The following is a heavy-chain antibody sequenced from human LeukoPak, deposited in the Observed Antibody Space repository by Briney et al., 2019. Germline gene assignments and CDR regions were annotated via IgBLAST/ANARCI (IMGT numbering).Heavy chain of an antibody. J-gene: IGHJ4*02. Sequence: PGGSLRPSCAASGFIFSNYDIYWVRQAPGKGLEWVAFIRYDGINKYYADSVKGRFTISRDNSKNTLYLQMNSLRAEDTAVYYCARGATYAYYQDYWGQGTLVTVSS. V-gene: IGHV3-30*02. D-gene: IGHD1-26*01. CDR1: GFIFSNYD. CDR3: ARGATYAYYQDY. CDR2: IRYDGINK.